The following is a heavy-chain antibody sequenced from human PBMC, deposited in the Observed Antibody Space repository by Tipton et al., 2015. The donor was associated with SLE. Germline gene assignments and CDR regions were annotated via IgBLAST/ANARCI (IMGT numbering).Heavy chain of an antibody. CDR1: GGSISSSSYY. Sequence: TLSLTCTVSGGSISSSSYYWGWIRQPPGKGLEWIGSIYYSGSTYYNPSLKSRVTISVDTSKNQFSLKLSSVTAANTAVYYCASLHYYDSSGYYTYYYYYYMDVWGKGTTVTVSS. CDR3: ASLHYYDSSGYYTYYYYYYMDV. D-gene: IGHD3-22*01. V-gene: IGHV4-39*01. CDR2: IYYSGST. J-gene: IGHJ6*03.